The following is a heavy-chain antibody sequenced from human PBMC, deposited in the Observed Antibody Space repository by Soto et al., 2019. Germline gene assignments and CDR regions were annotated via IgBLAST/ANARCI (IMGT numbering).Heavy chain of an antibody. D-gene: IGHD2-15*01. Sequence: QVQLQESGPGLVKPSQTLSLTCIVSGGSISSGGDYWSWIRQLPGKGLEWIGFIYYSGSTSYNPSLKSRVTISGDTSKNQFSLNLSSVTAADTAVYYCARDGCSGGSCFDIWGQGTMVTVSS. CDR2: IYYSGST. V-gene: IGHV4-31*03. CDR1: GGSISSGGDY. J-gene: IGHJ3*02. CDR3: ARDGCSGGSCFDI.